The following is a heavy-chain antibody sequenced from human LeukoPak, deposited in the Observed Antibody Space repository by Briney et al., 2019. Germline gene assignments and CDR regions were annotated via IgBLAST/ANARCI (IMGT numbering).Heavy chain of an antibody. J-gene: IGHJ4*02. D-gene: IGHD2-8*02. Sequence: GASVKVSCKASGYTFSNYYMHWVRPAPGQGLEWMGLINPTGTGTNYAQKFRGRVTLTRDTSTTTVYMELSSLRSEDSAVYYCAREESGGYFDYWGQGTLVTVSS. CDR3: AREESGGYFDY. V-gene: IGHV1-46*01. CDR2: INPTGTGT. CDR1: GYTFSNYY.